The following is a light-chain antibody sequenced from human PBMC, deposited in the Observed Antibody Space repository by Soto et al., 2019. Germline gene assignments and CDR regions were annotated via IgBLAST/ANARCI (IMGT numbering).Light chain of an antibody. CDR2: GAS. J-gene: IGKJ5*01. V-gene: IGKV3-11*01. Sequence: ESMLTQSPATLSLSPGERATLSFRASQSVRSYLAWYQQKPGQAPRLLIHGASTRAPGFPARFSGSGSGTDFTLKINRVEAEDVGTYYCMQALQSLTFGQGTRLEIK. CDR3: MQALQSLT. CDR1: QSVRSY.